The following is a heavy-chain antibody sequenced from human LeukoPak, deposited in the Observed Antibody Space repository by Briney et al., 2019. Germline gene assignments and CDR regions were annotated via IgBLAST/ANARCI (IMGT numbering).Heavy chain of an antibody. V-gene: IGHV4-38-2*02. CDR1: GYSISTGYY. J-gene: IGHJ6*03. CDR3: ARTYYGSGSLYYYYYYMDV. CDR2: FYHGGST. Sequence: SETLSLTCTVSGYSISTGYYWDWIRQPPGKGLEWIGTFYHGGSTYYNPSLKSRVTLSVDTSKNQFSLKLSSVTAADTAVYYCARTYYGSGSLYYYYYYMDVWGKGTTVTISS. D-gene: IGHD3-10*01.